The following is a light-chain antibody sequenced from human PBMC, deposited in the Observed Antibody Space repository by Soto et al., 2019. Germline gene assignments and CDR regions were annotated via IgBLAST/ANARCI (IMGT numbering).Light chain of an antibody. CDR1: SSDVGGYNY. CDR2: DVS. V-gene: IGLV2-11*01. J-gene: IGLJ2*01. CDR3: RSYAGSYTVV. Sequence: QSALTQPRSVSGSPGQSVTISCTGTSSDVGGYNYVSWYQQHPGKAPKQMIYDVSKRPSGVPDRFSGSKSGNTASLTISGLQAEDEADYYCRSYAGSYTVVFGGGTKLTVL.